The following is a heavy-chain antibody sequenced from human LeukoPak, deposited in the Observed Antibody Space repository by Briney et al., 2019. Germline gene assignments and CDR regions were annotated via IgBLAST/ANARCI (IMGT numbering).Heavy chain of an antibody. D-gene: IGHD6-19*01. CDR2: INTDGTVT. CDR1: GFTFSSYE. J-gene: IGHJ4*02. CDR3: ATKQWLAPPPDS. V-gene: IGHV3-74*01. Sequence: GSLRLSCAASGFTFSSYEMNWVRQAPGKGLESVSRINTDGTVTTYADSVKGRFTVSRDNADNTMFLQMNSVRDEDTAVYYCATKQWLAPPPDSWGQGTPVTVSS.